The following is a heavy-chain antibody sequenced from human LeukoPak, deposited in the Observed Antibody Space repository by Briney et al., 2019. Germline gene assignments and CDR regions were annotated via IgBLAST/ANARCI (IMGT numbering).Heavy chain of an antibody. J-gene: IGHJ4*02. CDR2: ISYDGSNK. D-gene: IGHD1-26*01. CDR3: ARDRKVGAYYFDY. V-gene: IGHV3-30-3*01. Sequence: GGSLRLSRAASGFTFSSYAMHWVRQAPGKGLEWVAVISYDGSNKYYADSVKGRFTISRDNSKNTLYLQMNSLRAEDTAVYYCARDRKVGAYYFDYWGQGTLVTVSS. CDR1: GFTFSSYA.